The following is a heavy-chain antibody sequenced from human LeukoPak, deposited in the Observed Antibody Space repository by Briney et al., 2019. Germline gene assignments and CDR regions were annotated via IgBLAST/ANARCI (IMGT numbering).Heavy chain of an antibody. D-gene: IGHD6-13*01. J-gene: IGHJ1*01. CDR3: ARMAASGPEYFQH. V-gene: IGHV1-18*01. CDR2: ISAYNGNI. Sequence: ASVKVSCKASGYTFTNYGISWVRQAPGQGLEWMGWISAYNGNINYAQKLQGRGTMTTDTSTSTAYMELRSLRSDDTAVYYCARMAASGPEYFQHWGQGTLVTVSS. CDR1: GYTFTNYG.